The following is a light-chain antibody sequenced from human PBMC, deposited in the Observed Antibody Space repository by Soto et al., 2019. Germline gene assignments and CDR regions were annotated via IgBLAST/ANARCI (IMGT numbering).Light chain of an antibody. CDR3: QQYNSYSWT. Sequence: DSQMTQSPSSLSASGGDRVTITCRASQAIRNDLAWYQQKPGRAPKRLIYGSSSLQSGVPSRFSGSGSGTEFTLTISSLQPDDFATYYCQQYNSYSWTFGQGTKVDIK. J-gene: IGKJ1*01. V-gene: IGKV1-17*01. CDR2: GSS. CDR1: QAIRND.